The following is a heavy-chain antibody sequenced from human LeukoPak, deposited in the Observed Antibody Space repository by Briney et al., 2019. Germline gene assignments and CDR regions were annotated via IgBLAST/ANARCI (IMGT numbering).Heavy chain of an antibody. D-gene: IGHD2-21*02. CDR2: ISVSGGST. CDR1: GFTFSAYS. Sequence: GGSLRLSCVASGFTFSAYSMTWVRQAPGKGLDWVSSISVSGGSTYYADSVRGRFTISRDNSKNTPYLHMNSLRAEDTAVYYCVKDWRDESNCGGDCLQYWGQGTLVTVSS. J-gene: IGHJ4*02. CDR3: VKDWRDESNCGGDCLQY. V-gene: IGHV3-23*01.